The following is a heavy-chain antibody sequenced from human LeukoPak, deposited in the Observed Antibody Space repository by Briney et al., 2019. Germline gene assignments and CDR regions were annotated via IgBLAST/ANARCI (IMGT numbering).Heavy chain of an antibody. CDR2: IYYSGST. CDR3: ARVLFASYSQLDY. V-gene: IGHV4-30-4*01. CDR1: GDSISSADSY. J-gene: IGHJ4*02. Sequence: PSQTLSLTCTVSGDSISSADSYWSWIRQPPGRGLGWIGYIYYSGSTYYNPSLRSRLTISIDTSKKQFSLKLSSVTAADTAVYYCARVLFASYSQLDYWGKGAMVAVSS. D-gene: IGHD1-26*01.